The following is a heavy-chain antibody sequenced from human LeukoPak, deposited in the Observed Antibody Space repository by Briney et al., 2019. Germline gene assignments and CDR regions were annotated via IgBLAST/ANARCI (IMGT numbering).Heavy chain of an antibody. Sequence: GASVKVSCKASGYTFTSYDINWVRQATGQGLEWMGWMNPNSGNTGYAQKFQGRVTMTRNTSISTAYMELSSLRSEDTAVYYCARGRRVRGVKPEPLGYWGQGTLVTVSS. J-gene: IGHJ4*02. CDR3: ARGRRVRGVKPEPLGY. V-gene: IGHV1-8*01. CDR2: MNPNSGNT. CDR1: GYTFTSYD. D-gene: IGHD3-10*01.